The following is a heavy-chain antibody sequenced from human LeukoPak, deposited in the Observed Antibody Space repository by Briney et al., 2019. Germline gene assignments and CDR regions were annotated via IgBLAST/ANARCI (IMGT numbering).Heavy chain of an antibody. Sequence: PSETLSLTCAVYGGSFSGYYWSWIREPPRKGLERIGQINHSGSTNYNPSLKSRVAISVDTSKNQFSLKLSSVTAADTAVYYCARGIDTIFGVVIRNWFDPWGQGTLVTVSS. CDR1: GGSFSGYY. J-gene: IGHJ5*02. D-gene: IGHD3-3*01. CDR2: INHSGST. CDR3: ARGIDTIFGVVIRNWFDP. V-gene: IGHV4-34*01.